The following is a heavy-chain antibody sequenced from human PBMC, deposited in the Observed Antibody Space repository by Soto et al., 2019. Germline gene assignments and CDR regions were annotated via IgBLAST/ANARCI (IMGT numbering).Heavy chain of an antibody. Sequence: QVQLVQSGAEVKKPGSSVKVSCKASGGTFSSYAISWVRQAPGQGLGWMGGIIPIFSTADYAQKFQRRVTITADENTITAYMERRTLRSEDPAVYHWARPPPHFYYYGMDVWGQGTTVTVSS. CDR2: IIPIFSTA. CDR3: ARPPPHFYYYGMDV. CDR1: GGTFSSYA. J-gene: IGHJ6*02. V-gene: IGHV1-69*12.